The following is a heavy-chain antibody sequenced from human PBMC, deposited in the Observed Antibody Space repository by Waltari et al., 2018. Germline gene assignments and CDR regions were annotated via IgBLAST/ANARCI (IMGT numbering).Heavy chain of an antibody. D-gene: IGHD3-10*01. V-gene: IGHV4-59*01. J-gene: IGHJ4*02. CDR2: IYYSGST. CDR3: AREGMVRGVIGY. Sequence: QVQLQESGPGLVKPSETLSLTCTVSGGSISSYYWSWIRQPPGKGLEWIGYIYYSGSTNSNPSLKGRVTISVDTSKNQFSLKLSSVTAADTAVYYCAREGMVRGVIGYWGQGTLVTVSS. CDR1: GGSISSYY.